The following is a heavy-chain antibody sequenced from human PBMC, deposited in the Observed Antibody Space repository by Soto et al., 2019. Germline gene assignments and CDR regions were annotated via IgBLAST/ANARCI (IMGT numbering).Heavy chain of an antibody. Sequence: SETLSLTCTVSGGSISSGGYYWSWIRQHPGKGLEWIGYIYYSGSTYYNPSLKSRVTISVDTSKNQFSLKLSPVTAADTAVYYCARVVSYSNWYFDYWGQGTLVTVSS. CDR3: ARVVSYSNWYFDY. CDR1: GGSISSGGYY. J-gene: IGHJ4*02. D-gene: IGHD4-4*01. CDR2: IYYSGST. V-gene: IGHV4-31*03.